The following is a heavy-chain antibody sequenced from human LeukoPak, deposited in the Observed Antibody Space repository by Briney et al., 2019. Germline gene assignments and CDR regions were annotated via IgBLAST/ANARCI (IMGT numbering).Heavy chain of an antibody. Sequence: SQTLSLTCAISGDSVSSNSAAWNWIRQSPSGGLEWLGRTYYRSKWYNDYAVSVKSRITINPDTSKNQFSLQLNSVTPEDTAVYYCARGVIAVAGRFDPWGQGTLVTVSS. J-gene: IGHJ5*02. CDR3: ARGVIAVAGRFDP. CDR1: GDSVSSNSAA. V-gene: IGHV6-1*01. CDR2: TYYRSKWYN. D-gene: IGHD6-19*01.